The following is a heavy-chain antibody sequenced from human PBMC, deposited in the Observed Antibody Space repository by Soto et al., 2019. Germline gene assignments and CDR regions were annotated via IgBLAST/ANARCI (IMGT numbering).Heavy chain of an antibody. Sequence: PGGSLRLSCAASGFTFSSYAMHWFRQAPGKGLEWVAVISYDGSNKYYADSVKGRFTISRDNSKNTLFLQMNSLRAEDTAVYYCARDDCSSTSCPTYYYGMDVWGQGTTVTVSS. CDR2: ISYDGSNK. V-gene: IGHV3-30-3*01. CDR3: ARDDCSSTSCPTYYYGMDV. D-gene: IGHD2-2*01. J-gene: IGHJ6*02. CDR1: GFTFSSYA.